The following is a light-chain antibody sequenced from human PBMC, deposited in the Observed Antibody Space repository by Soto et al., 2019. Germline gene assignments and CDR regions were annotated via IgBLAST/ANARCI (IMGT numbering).Light chain of an antibody. CDR1: QGISTL. CDR3: QHFKSFPIT. J-gene: IGKJ5*01. CDR2: ESS. V-gene: IGKV1-9*01. Sequence: DIQMTPSPSTLSASVVYRVNITFRASQGISTLLAWYQQKPGKAPKVLIYESSLLQSGVPSRFSGSGSGTDFTLTISSLQPEDFATYYCQHFKSFPITFGQGTRLEIK.